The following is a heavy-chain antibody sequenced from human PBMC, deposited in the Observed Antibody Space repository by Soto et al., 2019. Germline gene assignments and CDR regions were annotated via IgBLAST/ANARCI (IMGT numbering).Heavy chain of an antibody. Sequence: SGPTLVNPTQPLTLTCTFSGFSLSTTRMRVSWIRQPPGKALEWLARIDWDDDKFYSTSLKTRLTISKDTSKNQVVLTMTNLDPVDKSTYYCYRMGYNWNYMEYWGQGTLVTVSS. J-gene: IGHJ4*02. CDR1: GFSLSTTRMR. CDR3: YRMGYNWNYMEY. V-gene: IGHV2-70*04. CDR2: IDWDDDK. D-gene: IGHD1-20*01.